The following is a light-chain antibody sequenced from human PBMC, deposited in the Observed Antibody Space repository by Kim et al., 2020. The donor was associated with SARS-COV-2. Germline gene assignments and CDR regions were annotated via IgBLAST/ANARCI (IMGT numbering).Light chain of an antibody. CDR1: QSVLYSSNNKNY. CDR2: WAS. J-gene: IGKJ4*01. Sequence: TINCKSSQSVLYSSNNKNYLAWYQQKPGQPPKLLIYWASTRESGVPDRFSGSGSGTDFTLTISSLQAEDVAVYYCQQYYSTPPVTFGGGTKVDIK. CDR3: QQYYSTPPVT. V-gene: IGKV4-1*01.